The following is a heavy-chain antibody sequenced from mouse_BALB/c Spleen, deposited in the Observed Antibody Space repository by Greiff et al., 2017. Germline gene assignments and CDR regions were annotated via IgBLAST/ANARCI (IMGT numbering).Heavy chain of an antibody. CDR2: INPYNDGT. J-gene: IGHJ2*01. Sequence: EVQLQQSGPELVKPGASVKMSCKASGYTFTSYVMHWVKQKPGQGLEWIGYINPYNDGTKYNEKFKGKATLTSDKSSSTAYMELSSLTSEDSAVYYCASLYYYGSSPFDYWGQGTTLTVSS. CDR3: ASLYYYGSSPFDY. D-gene: IGHD1-1*01. V-gene: IGHV1-14*01. CDR1: GYTFTSYV.